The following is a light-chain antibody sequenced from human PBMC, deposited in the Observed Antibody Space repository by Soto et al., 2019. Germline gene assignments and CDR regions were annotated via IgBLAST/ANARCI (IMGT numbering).Light chain of an antibody. CDR3: QQYDNLPYT. J-gene: IGKJ2*01. Sequence: DIQMTQSPSSLSASVGARVTITCQASQDISNYLNWYQQKPGKAPKLLIYDASNLETGVPSRFSGSGSGTDFTVTISSLQPEDIALYYCQQYDNLPYTFGQGTKLEIK. CDR2: DAS. CDR1: QDISNY. V-gene: IGKV1-33*01.